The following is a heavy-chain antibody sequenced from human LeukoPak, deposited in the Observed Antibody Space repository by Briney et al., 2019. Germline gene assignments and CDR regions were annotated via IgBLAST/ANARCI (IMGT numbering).Heavy chain of an antibody. CDR3: ARYCTSTTCILRGFDY. V-gene: IGHV4-38-2*01. D-gene: IGHD2-2*01. J-gene: IGHJ4*02. Sequence: SETLSLTCSVSGYSFTSGHYWGWIRQPPGKGLEWIANIYHTGSAHYNPSLKSRFTISVDTSKNQFSLKLSSVTAADTAVYYCARYCTSTTCILRGFDYWGQGTLVTVSS. CDR1: GYSFTSGHY. CDR2: IYHTGSA.